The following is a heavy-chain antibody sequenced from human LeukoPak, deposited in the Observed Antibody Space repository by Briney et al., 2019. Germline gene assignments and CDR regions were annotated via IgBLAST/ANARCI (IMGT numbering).Heavy chain of an antibody. CDR1: GFTFSSYA. CDR2: ISYDGSNK. V-gene: IGHV3-30*04. CDR3: ARYCSGGSCYSGVSYAFDI. J-gene: IGHJ3*02. Sequence: GGSLRLSCAASGFTFSSYAMHWVRQAPGKGLERVAVISYDGSNKYYADSVKGRFTISRDNSKNTLYLQMNSLRAEDTAVYYCARYCSGGSCYSGVSYAFDIWGQGTMVTVSS. D-gene: IGHD2-15*01.